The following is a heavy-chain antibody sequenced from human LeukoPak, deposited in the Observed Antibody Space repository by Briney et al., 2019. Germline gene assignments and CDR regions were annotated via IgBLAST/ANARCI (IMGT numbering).Heavy chain of an antibody. Sequence: GESLKISCKGSGYSFTSYWISWVRQMPGKGLEWMGIIYPGDPDTRYSPSFQGQVTISADKSISTAYLQWSSLKASGTAMYYCARLNCSGGSCYVFDYWGQGTLVTVSS. CDR2: IYPGDPDT. D-gene: IGHD2-15*01. V-gene: IGHV5-51*01. J-gene: IGHJ4*02. CDR1: GYSFTSYW. CDR3: ARLNCSGGSCYVFDY.